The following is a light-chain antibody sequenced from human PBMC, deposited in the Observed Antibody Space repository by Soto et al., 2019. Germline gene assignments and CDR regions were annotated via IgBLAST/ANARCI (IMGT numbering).Light chain of an antibody. V-gene: IGKV3D-15*01. CDR2: DAS. CDR3: QQYNNWPTWT. CDR1: QSVSSSY. Sequence: EIVLTQSPGTLSLSPGEGATLSCGASQSVSSSYLAWYQQKPGQAPRLLIYDASNRATGIPARFSGSGSGTEFTLTISSLQSEDFAVYYCQQYNNWPTWTFGQGTKVDIK. J-gene: IGKJ1*01.